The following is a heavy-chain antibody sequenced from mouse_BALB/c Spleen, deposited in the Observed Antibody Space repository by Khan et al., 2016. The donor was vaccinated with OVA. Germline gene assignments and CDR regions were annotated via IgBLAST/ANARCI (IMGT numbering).Heavy chain of an antibody. Sequence: EVQLVESGGDLVQPGGSLKLSCAASGFTFSSYTMSWVRQTPEKRLEWVAFITKGGGNTYYPDTVKGRFTISRDNAKNTLYLQMNSLKSEDTAMYYCARPSTTEYGDGMDFWGQGTLVTVS. CDR2: ITKGGGNT. CDR3: ARPSTTEYGDGMDF. D-gene: IGHD1-1*01. CDR1: GFTFSSYT. J-gene: IGHJ4*01. V-gene: IGHV5-12-2*01.